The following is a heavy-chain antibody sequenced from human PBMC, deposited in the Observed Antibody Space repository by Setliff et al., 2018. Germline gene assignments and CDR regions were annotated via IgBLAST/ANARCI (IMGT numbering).Heavy chain of an antibody. CDR2: IYYSGST. D-gene: IGHD2-15*01. V-gene: IGHV4-31*03. Sequence: PSETLSLTCTVSGGSISSGGYHWSWIRQHPGKGLEWIGYIYYSGSTYYNPSLKSRVTISVDTSKNQFSLKLSSVTAADTAMYYCARILGYCSGGSCYVPYWGQGTLVTVSS. CDR3: ARILGYCSGGSCYVPY. CDR1: GGSISSGGYH. J-gene: IGHJ4*02.